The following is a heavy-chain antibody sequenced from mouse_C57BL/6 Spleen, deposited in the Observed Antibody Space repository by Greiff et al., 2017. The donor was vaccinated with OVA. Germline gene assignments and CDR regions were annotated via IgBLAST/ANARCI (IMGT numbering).Heavy chain of an antibody. CDR3: ARSYYDYDDALFAY. CDR2: IHPNTGST. J-gene: IGHJ3*01. Sequence: VQLQQPGAELVKPGASVKLSCKASGYTFTSYWMHWVKQRPGQGLEWIGMIHPNTGSTNYNEKFKSKATLTVDKSSSTAYMQLSSLTSEDSAVYYCARSYYDYDDALFAYWGQGTLVTVSA. D-gene: IGHD2-4*01. CDR1: GYTFTSYW. V-gene: IGHV1-64*01.